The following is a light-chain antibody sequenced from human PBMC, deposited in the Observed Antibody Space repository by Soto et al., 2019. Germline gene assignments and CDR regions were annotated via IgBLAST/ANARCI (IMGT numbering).Light chain of an antibody. Sequence: QSALTQPPSASGSPGQSVTISCTGTSSDVGGYNYVAWYQQHPGKAPKLMIYEVSKRPSGVPDRFSGSKSGSTASLTVSGLQAEDEADYYCGSYGGSNIGVFGGGTKVTVL. J-gene: IGLJ3*02. V-gene: IGLV2-8*01. CDR2: EVS. CDR3: GSYGGSNIGV. CDR1: SSDVGGYNY.